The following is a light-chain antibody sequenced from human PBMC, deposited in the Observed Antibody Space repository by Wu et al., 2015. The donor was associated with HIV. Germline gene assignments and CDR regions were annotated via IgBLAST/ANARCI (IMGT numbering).Light chain of an antibody. CDR1: QSVGSSY. CDR2: GAS. V-gene: IGKV3-20*01. J-gene: IGKJ1*01. CDR3: QQSGSSPWT. Sequence: ELVLTQSPGTLSLSPGERATLPCRASQSVGSSYLAWYQQKPGQAPRLLIYGASRRATAIPDRFSGSGSGTDFTLTISRLEPEDFAVYYCQQSGSSPWTFGPGTKVEIK.